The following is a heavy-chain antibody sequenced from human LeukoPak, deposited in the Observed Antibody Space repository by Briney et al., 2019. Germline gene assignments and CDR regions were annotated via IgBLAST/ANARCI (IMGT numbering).Heavy chain of an antibody. J-gene: IGHJ5*02. CDR1: GFTFSSYA. D-gene: IGHD6-19*01. Sequence: GGSLRLSCAASGFTFSSYAMSWVRQAPGKGLEWVSAISGSGGSTYYADSVKGRFTISRDNSKNTLYLQMNGLRAEDTAVYYCAKVQNQQWLADTQFDPWGQGTLVTVSS. CDR2: ISGSGGST. V-gene: IGHV3-23*01. CDR3: AKVQNQQWLADTQFDP.